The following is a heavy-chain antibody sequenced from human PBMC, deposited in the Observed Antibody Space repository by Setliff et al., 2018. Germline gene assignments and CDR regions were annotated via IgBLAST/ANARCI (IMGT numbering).Heavy chain of an antibody. CDR3: ARGYYYDSSSYSTDYFDY. J-gene: IGHJ4*02. D-gene: IGHD3-22*01. V-gene: IGHV4-34*01. Sequence: SETLSLTCAVYGGSFRHYYWNWIRQPPWKGLEWIGEINHSGTTNYNPSLKSRVTISVDTSKNQFSLKLSSVTAADTAMYYCARGYYYDSSSYSTDYFDYWGQGTLVTVSS. CDR2: INHSGTT. CDR1: GGSFRHYY.